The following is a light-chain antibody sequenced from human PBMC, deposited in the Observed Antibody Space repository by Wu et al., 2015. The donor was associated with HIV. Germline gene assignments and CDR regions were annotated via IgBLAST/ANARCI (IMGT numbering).Light chain of an antibody. CDR3: QNHDAVPRT. J-gene: IGKJ4*01. Sequence: DIQMTQSPSSQSASLGDRVTITCRASYDIKNFLAWYQHKAGQVPRLLIFLPPLWSPGVPSRFSGGGSGTHFTLVIDNLQSEDVATYYCQNHDAVPRTFGRGTSVAI. CDR2: LPP. V-gene: IGKV1-27*01. CDR1: YDIKNF.